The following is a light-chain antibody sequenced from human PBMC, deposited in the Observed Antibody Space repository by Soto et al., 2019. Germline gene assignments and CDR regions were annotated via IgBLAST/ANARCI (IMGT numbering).Light chain of an antibody. J-gene: IGKJ2*01. V-gene: IGKV2-24*01. CDR1: QSLVHRDGNTY. Sequence: EIVMTQTPLSSRVTLGQPASISCRSSQSLVHRDGNTYLSWLHQRPGQPPRLLIYMISDRFSGVPDRVSGSGAGTDFTLKISRVEAEDVGVYYCMQATQPYTFGQGTKLEIE. CDR2: MIS. CDR3: MQATQPYT.